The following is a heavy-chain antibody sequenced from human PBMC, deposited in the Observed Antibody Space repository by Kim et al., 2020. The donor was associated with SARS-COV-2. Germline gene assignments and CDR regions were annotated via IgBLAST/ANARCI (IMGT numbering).Heavy chain of an antibody. CDR3: ARGASNPHYYYYGMDV. CDR1: GFTFSSYD. J-gene: IGHJ6*02. CDR2: IGTAGDT. D-gene: IGHD4-4*01. Sequence: GGSLRLSCAASGFTFSSYDMHWVRQATGKGLEWVSAIGTAGDTYYPGSVKGRFTISRENAKNSLYLQMNSLRAGDTAVYYCARGASNPHYYYYGMDVWGQGTTVTVSS. V-gene: IGHV3-13*01.